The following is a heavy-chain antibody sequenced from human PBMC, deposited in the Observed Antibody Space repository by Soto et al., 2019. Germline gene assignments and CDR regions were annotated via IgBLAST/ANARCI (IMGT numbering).Heavy chain of an antibody. D-gene: IGHD3-3*01. CDR1: GFTFRSYA. CDR2: ISGNGLTT. Sequence: GGSLRLSCAASGFTFRSYAISWVRQGPGKGLEWVSAISGNGLTTYYTDSVEVRFSISRDNSKNTLYLEMSDLRAEDTAVYFCAKEGDYYDFWSGYGMDVWGQGTTVTVSS. V-gene: IGHV3-23*01. J-gene: IGHJ6*02. CDR3: AKEGDYYDFWSGYGMDV.